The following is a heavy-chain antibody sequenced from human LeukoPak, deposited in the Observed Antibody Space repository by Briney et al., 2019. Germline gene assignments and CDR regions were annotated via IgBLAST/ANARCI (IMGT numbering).Heavy chain of an antibody. CDR1: SGSISSSSYY. CDR3: ARLIGATDYYYYGMDV. Sequence: SETLSLTCTVSSGSISSSSYYWGWIRQPPGKGLEWIGSIYYSGSTYYNPSLKSRVTISVDTSKNQFSLKLSSVTAADTAVYYCARLIGATDYYYYGMDVWGQGTTVTVSS. D-gene: IGHD1-26*01. CDR2: IYYSGST. V-gene: IGHV4-39*01. J-gene: IGHJ6*02.